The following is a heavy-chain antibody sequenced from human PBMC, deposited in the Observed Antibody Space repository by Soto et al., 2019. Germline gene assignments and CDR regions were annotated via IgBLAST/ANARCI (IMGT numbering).Heavy chain of an antibody. CDR2: LGVSGADT. Sequence: VQLLESGGNLVQPGGSLRLSCAASGFTFSDYLMSWVRRAPGKGLEWVSGLGVSGADTYYIASVKGRFSVSRDNYKSTLYLQMNSLRAEDTAVYYCVKEDGVVLDGIHFRWVDSWGQGALVTVSS. CDR3: VKEDGVVLDGIHFRWVDS. D-gene: IGHD3-3*01. J-gene: IGHJ5*01. CDR1: GFTFSDYL. V-gene: IGHV3-23*01.